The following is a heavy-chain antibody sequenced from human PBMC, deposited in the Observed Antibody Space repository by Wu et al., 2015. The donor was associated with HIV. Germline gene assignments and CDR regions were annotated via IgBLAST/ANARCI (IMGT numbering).Heavy chain of an antibody. V-gene: IGHV1-2*02. CDR1: EFTFTDFY. J-gene: IGHJ6*03. Sequence: QVQLVQSGPKVKKPGASVQVSCKASEFTFTDFYIHWVRQAPGQSLEWMGWINANTGGTRFSQKFQGRVTMTGDTSISTAYMELRRLRFDDTAVYYCAFGQAATISDYYYMDVWGKGTTVTVSS. CDR2: INANTGGT. D-gene: IGHD5-12*01. CDR3: AFGQAATISDYYYMDV.